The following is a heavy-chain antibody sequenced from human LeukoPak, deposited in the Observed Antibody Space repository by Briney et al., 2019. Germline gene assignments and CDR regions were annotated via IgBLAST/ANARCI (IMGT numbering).Heavy chain of an antibody. Sequence: GGSLRLSCAASGFTFDDYGMSWVRQAPGKGLEWVSGINWNGGSAGYADSVKGRFTISRDNAKNSLYLQMNRLRAEDTAVYYCARGGLYYYGSGSYYFDYWGQGTLVTVSS. D-gene: IGHD3-10*01. J-gene: IGHJ4*02. CDR2: INWNGGSA. CDR1: GFTFDDYG. V-gene: IGHV3-20*04. CDR3: ARGGLYYYGSGSYYFDY.